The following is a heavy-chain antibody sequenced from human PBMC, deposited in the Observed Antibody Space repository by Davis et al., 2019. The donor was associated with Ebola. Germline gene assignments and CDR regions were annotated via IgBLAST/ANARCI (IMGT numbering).Heavy chain of an antibody. V-gene: IGHV3-23*01. CDR3: ARDGKNYSDLDY. D-gene: IGHD5-18*01. Sequence: GGSLRLSCAASIFTSKDLAMTWVRQAPARGLEWVSSTSSSGKNHFYADSVKGRFTISRDNSKNTLYLQMNSLRAEDSAVYYCARDGKNYSDLDYWGQGTLVTVSS. CDR1: IFTSKDLA. CDR2: TSSSGKNH. J-gene: IGHJ4*02.